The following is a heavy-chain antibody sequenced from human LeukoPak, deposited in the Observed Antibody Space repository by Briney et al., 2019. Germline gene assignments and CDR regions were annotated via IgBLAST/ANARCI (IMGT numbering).Heavy chain of an antibody. CDR3: ARDRYYYDSSGYNGGMDV. V-gene: IGHV3-33*01. D-gene: IGHD3-22*01. J-gene: IGHJ6*02. Sequence: GGSLRLSCAASGFTFSSYGMHWVRQAPGKGLEWVAVIWYDGSNKYYADSVKGRFTISRDNSKNTLYLQMNSLRAEDTAVYYCARDRYYYDSSGYNGGMDVWGQGTTVTVSS. CDR2: IWYDGSNK. CDR1: GFTFSSYG.